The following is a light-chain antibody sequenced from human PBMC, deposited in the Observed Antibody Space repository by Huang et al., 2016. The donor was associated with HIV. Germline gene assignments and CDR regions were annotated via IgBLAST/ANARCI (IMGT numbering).Light chain of an antibody. Sequence: EIVMTQSPATLSVSPGERATLSCRASQRVSSNLAWYQQKPGQAPSLLIYSVSTRATGIPARFSGSGSGTEFTLTISSLQSEDFAVYYCQQYNNWPRTFGQGTKVEIK. CDR3: QQYNNWPRT. CDR2: SVS. V-gene: IGKV3-15*01. J-gene: IGKJ1*01. CDR1: QRVSSN.